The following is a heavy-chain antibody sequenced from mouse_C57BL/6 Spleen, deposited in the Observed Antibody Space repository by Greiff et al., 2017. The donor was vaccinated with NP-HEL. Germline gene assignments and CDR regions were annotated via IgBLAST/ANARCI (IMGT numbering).Heavy chain of an antibody. J-gene: IGHJ2*01. CDR3: AREGPYSNYLDY. CDR2: INYDGSST. CDR1: GFTFSDYY. Sequence: EVKLMESEGGLVQPGSSMKLSCTASGFTFSDYYMAWVRQVPEKGLEWVANINYDGSSTYYLDSLKSRFIISRDNAKNILYLQMSSLKSEDTATYYCAREGPYSNYLDYWGQGTTLTVSS. V-gene: IGHV5-16*01. D-gene: IGHD2-5*01.